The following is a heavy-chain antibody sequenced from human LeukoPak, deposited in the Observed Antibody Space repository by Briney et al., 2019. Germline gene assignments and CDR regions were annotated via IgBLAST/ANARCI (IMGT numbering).Heavy chain of an antibody. CDR2: IIQDGGEK. V-gene: IGHV3-7*01. CDR1: GFTFSSYW. Sequence: PGGSLRLSCAASGFTFSSYWMSWVRQTPGKGLEWVANIIQDGGEKSYVDSVKGRFTISRDNAKNSLYPQMNSLRAEDTAVYYCARDPYRDYWGQGTLVTVSS. D-gene: IGHD3-16*01. CDR3: ARDPYRDY. J-gene: IGHJ4*02.